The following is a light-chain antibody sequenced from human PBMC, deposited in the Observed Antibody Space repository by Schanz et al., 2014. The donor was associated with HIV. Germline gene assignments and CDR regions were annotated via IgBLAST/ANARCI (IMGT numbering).Light chain of an antibody. J-gene: IGKJ4*01. V-gene: IGKV3-20*01. CDR1: QTINSNY. CDR3: QQYGSSPLT. Sequence: EIVLAQSPGTLSLSPGERATLSCRASQTINSNYLAWYQQKPGQAPRLLIYGSSIRATGIPDRFSGSGSGTDFTLTISRLEPEDFALYYCQQYGSSPLTFGGGTKLEIK. CDR2: GSS.